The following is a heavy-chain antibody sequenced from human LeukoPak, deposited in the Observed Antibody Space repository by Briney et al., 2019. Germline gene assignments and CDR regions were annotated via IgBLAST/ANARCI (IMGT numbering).Heavy chain of an antibody. D-gene: IGHD1-26*01. Sequence: SETLSLTCTVSGGSISIYYWSWIRQPPGKGLEWIGSIYHSGSTYYNPSLKSRVTISVDTSKNQFSLKLSSVTAADTAVYYCARDLNVGANNDYWGQGTLVTVSS. J-gene: IGHJ4*02. CDR1: GGSISIYY. V-gene: IGHV4-38-2*02. CDR3: ARDLNVGANNDY. CDR2: IYHSGST.